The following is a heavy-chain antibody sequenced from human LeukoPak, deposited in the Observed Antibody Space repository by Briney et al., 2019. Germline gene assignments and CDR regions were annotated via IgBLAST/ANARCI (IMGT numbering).Heavy chain of an antibody. D-gene: IGHD6-13*01. CDR2: FDPEDGET. CDR3: ATVDSSSWYPFDY. Sequence: ASVKVSCKVSGDTLTELSMHWVRQAPGKGLEWMGGFDPEDGETIHAQKFQGRVTMTEDTSTDTAYMELSSLRSEDTAVYYCATVDSSSWYPFDYWGQGTLVTVSS. CDR1: GDTLTELS. J-gene: IGHJ4*02. V-gene: IGHV1-24*01.